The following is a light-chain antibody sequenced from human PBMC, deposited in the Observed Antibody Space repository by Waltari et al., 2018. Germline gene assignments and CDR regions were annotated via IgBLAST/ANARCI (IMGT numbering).Light chain of an antibody. Sequence: ETVVTQSPATLSMSPGERATLSCRTSQTIGTSLAWYQQRPGQAPRLLIYRASTRATGIPDRFRGSGSETEFTLTISSLQSEDIAVYYCQQYNNWPPGTFGQGTKVEI. CDR1: QTIGTS. V-gene: IGKV3-15*01. CDR2: RAS. CDR3: QQYNNWPPGT. J-gene: IGKJ1*01.